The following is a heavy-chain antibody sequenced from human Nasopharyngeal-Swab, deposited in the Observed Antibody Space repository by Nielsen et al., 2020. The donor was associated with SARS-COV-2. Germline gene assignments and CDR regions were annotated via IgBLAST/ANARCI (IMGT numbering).Heavy chain of an antibody. V-gene: IGHV3-9*01. CDR1: GFTFDDYG. CDR2: ISWNSGSI. Sequence: GGSLRLSCAASGFTFDDYGMSWVRQAPGKGLEWVSGISWNSGSIGYADSVKGRFTISRDNAKNSLYLQMNSLRAEDTALYYCAKDIVRGVMDAFDIWGQGTMVTVSS. J-gene: IGHJ3*02. D-gene: IGHD3-10*02. CDR3: AKDIVRGVMDAFDI.